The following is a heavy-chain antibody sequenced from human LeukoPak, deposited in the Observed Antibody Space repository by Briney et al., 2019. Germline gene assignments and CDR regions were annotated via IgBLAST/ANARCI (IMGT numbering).Heavy chain of an antibody. V-gene: IGHV3-30*03. CDR3: ARGGGEWWVISGYFDY. CDR2: ISYDGSNK. J-gene: IGHJ4*02. D-gene: IGHD2-15*01. CDR1: GFTFSSYG. Sequence: GGSLRLSCAASGFTFSSYGMHWVRQAPGKGLEWVAVISYDGSNKYYADSVKGRFTISRDNSKNTLYLQMNSLRAEDTAVYYCARGGGEWWVISGYFDYWGQGTLVTVSS.